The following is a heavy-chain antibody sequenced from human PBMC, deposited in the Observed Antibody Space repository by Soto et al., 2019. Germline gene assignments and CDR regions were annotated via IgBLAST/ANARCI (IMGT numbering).Heavy chain of an antibody. CDR3: ARERGGGSYSNWFDP. CDR2: ISGYSGNT. CDR1: GYSFSSYG. J-gene: IGHJ5*02. Sequence: ASVKVSCKTSGYSFSSYGISWVRQAPGQGLEWLGWISGYSGNTTYVQKLQGRVTMTTDTSTSTVYMELRSLRSDDTAVYYCARERGGGSYSNWFDPWGQGTLVTVS. D-gene: IGHD1-26*01. V-gene: IGHV1-18*04.